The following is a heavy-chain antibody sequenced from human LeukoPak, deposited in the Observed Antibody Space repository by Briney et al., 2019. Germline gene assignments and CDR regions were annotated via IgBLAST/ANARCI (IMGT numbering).Heavy chain of an antibody. CDR1: RFTFSNYG. CDR3: ARDPGRGYTYGYGFDY. V-gene: IGHV3-33*01. CDR2: IWYDGSNK. Sequence: GRSLRLSCAASRFTFSNYGMHWVRQAPGKGLEWVAVIWYDGSNKYYADSVKGRFTISRDNSKNTLYLQMNSLRAEDTAVYYCARDPGRGYTYGYGFDYWGQGTLVTVSP. J-gene: IGHJ4*02. D-gene: IGHD5-18*01.